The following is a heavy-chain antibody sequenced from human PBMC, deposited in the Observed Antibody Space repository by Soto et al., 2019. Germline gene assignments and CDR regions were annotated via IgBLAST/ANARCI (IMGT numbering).Heavy chain of an antibody. CDR1: GYTFTSHS. V-gene: IGHV5-10-1*01. CDR2: IDPGDSYT. J-gene: IGHJ4*02. CDR3: ARQSMGDGYNELDY. Sequence: EVQLVQSRAEVKKPGESLRISCKRSGYTFTSHSITWLRQMPGKGLEWMGTIDPGDSYTNYSPSFQGHVTMSVDRSISTAYLQWSSLRASDTAMYYCARQSMGDGYNELDYWGQGTLVTVSS. D-gene: IGHD5-12*01.